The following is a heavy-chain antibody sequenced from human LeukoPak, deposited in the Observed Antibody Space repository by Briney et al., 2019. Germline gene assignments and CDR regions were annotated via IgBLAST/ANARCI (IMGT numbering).Heavy chain of an antibody. J-gene: IGHJ4*02. CDR1: GYTFTGYY. Sequence: ASVKVSCTASGYTFTGYYRHWVRQAPGQGLEWMGWINPNSGGTNYAQKCQGRVTMTRDPSISTAYMELSRLRSDDTAVYYCAGDDVVVVVKDWGQGTLVTVSS. V-gene: IGHV1-2*02. CDR2: INPNSGGT. CDR3: AGDDVVVVVKD. D-gene: IGHD2-15*01.